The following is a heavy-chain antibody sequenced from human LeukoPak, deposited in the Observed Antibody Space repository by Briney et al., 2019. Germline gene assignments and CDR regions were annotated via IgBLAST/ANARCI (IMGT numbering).Heavy chain of an antibody. Sequence: SVKVSCKASGGTFSSYAIGWVRQAPGQGLEWMGRIIPILGIANYAQKFQGRVTITADKSTSTAYMELSSLRSEDTAVYYCARLKDSSGWYTTGPLDYWGQGTLVTVSS. CDR3: ARLKDSSGWYTTGPLDY. CDR1: GGTFSSYA. D-gene: IGHD6-19*01. J-gene: IGHJ4*02. CDR2: IIPILGIA. V-gene: IGHV1-69*04.